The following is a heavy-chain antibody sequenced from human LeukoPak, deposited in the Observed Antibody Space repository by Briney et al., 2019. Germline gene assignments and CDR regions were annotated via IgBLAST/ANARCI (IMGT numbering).Heavy chain of an antibody. J-gene: IGHJ4*02. CDR1: GGSISSYY. Sequence: PSETLSLTCTVSGGSISSYYWSWIRQPPGKGLEWIGYIYYSGSTNYNPSLKSRVTISVDTSKNQFSLKLSSVTAADTAAYYCARDNAGNYYFDYWGQGTLVTVSS. CDR2: IYYSGST. V-gene: IGHV4-59*01. D-gene: IGHD1-1*01. CDR3: ARDNAGNYYFDY.